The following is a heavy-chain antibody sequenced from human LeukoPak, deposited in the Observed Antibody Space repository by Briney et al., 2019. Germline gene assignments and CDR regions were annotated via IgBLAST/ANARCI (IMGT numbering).Heavy chain of an antibody. CDR3: ARAQFEYSSGWAHYYYDSSGSDDDY. D-gene: IGHD3-22*01. V-gene: IGHV3-23*01. CDR2: ISDSGGST. Sequence: GGSLRLSCAASGFIFSSYVMTWVRQAPGKGLEWVSTISDSGGSTYYADSVKGRFTISRDNSKNTLYLQMNSLRAEDTAVYYCARAQFEYSSGWAHYYYDSSGSDDDYWGQGTLVTVSS. CDR1: GFIFSSYV. J-gene: IGHJ4*02.